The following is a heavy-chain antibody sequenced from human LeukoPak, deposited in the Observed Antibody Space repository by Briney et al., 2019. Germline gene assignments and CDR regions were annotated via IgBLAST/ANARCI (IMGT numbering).Heavy chain of an antibody. J-gene: IGHJ4*02. CDR1: GGSFSGYY. CDR2: IKHSGST. CDR3: ARGLAATPRD. V-gene: IGHV4-34*01. Sequence: SETLSLTCAVYGGSFSGYYWSWIRQPPGKGLEWIGEIKHSGSTNYNPSLKSRVTISVDTSKNQFSLKLSSVTAADTAVYYCARGLAATPRDWGQGTLVTVSS. D-gene: IGHD6-13*01.